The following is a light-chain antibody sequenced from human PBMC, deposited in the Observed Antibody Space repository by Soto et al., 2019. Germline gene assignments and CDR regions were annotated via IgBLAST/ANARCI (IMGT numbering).Light chain of an antibody. V-gene: IGKV3-11*01. CDR3: QQRSNWPSLT. CDR1: QSVSSY. J-gene: IGKJ4*01. CDR2: DAS. Sequence: EIVLTQSPATLSLSPGERATLSCRASQSVSSYLAWYQQKPGQAPRLLIYDASNRATGIPARFSGSGSGTVFTLTISSLESEDFAVYYCQQRSNWPSLTFGGGTKVEIK.